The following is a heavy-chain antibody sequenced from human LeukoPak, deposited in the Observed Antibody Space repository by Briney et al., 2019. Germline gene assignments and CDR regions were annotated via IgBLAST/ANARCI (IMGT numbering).Heavy chain of an antibody. CDR1: GFTFSSYA. V-gene: IGHV3-30-3*01. J-gene: IGHJ4*02. CDR2: ISYDGSNK. CDR3: ARVTTGKGGNADY. D-gene: IGHD4-23*01. Sequence: TGGSLRLSCAASGFTFSSYAMHWVRQAPGKGLEWVAVISYDGSNKYYADSVKGRFTISRDNAKNSLYLQMNSLRDEDTAVYYCARVTTGKGGNADYWGQGTLVTVSS.